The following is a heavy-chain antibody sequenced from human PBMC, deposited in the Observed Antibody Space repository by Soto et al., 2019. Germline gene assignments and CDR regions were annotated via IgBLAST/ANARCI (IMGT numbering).Heavy chain of an antibody. CDR1: GLTFSSYW. Sequence: EVQLVESGGGLVQPGGSLRLSCAAAGLTFSSYWMHWVRQAPGKGLVWVSRISTDGSVTTYADSVRGRLTISRVNAKNTLYLQMNSLRTEATAVYYCARAPYSSGWWGFDYCGQGTLVTVSS. CDR2: ISTDGSVT. V-gene: IGHV3-74*01. D-gene: IGHD6-19*01. CDR3: ARAPYSSGWWGFDY. J-gene: IGHJ4*02.